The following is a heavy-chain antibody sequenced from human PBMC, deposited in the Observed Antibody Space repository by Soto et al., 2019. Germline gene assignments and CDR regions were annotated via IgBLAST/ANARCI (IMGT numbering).Heavy chain of an antibody. CDR2: INAYNVYNGNT. CDR3: ARARIFYGLDV. D-gene: IGHD2-15*01. V-gene: IGHV1-18*01. Sequence: QVQLVQSGAEVKKPWASVKVSCKASGYTFTSFGISWVRQAPGQGLEWMGWINAYNVYNGNTNYAQNLQGRVTMTTDTSTSTAYMELRSLRSDDTAVYYCARARIFYGLDVWGQGTTVTVSS. J-gene: IGHJ6*02. CDR1: GYTFTSFG.